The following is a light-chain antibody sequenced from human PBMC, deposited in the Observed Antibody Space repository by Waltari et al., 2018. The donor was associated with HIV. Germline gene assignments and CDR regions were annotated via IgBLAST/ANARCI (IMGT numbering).Light chain of an antibody. V-gene: IGLV2-23*02. CDR3: CSYAGGNTYV. CDR1: VVSYNL. CDR2: DVS. Sequence: QSPLTLPAPASGPPGPSLTTPFNDVVSYNLGTWYQQHPGKPPKLLIYDVSERPSGISNRFSGSKSGNTACLTISGLQAEDEADYYCCSYAGGNTYVFDTGTKVTVL. J-gene: IGLJ1*01.